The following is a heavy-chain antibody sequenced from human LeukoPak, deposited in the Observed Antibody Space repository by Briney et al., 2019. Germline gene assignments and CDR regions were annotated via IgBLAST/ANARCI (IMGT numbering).Heavy chain of an antibody. J-gene: IGHJ6*03. CDR2: INHSGST. CDR1: GGSFSGYY. Sequence: PSETLSLTCAVYGGSFSGYYWSWIRQPPGKGLEWIGEINHSGSTNYNPSLKSRVTISVDTSKNQSSLKLSSVTAADPAVYYCARDVMVRGVISYYYYYYMDVWGKGTTVTISS. CDR3: ARDVMVRGVISYYYYYYMDV. D-gene: IGHD3-10*01. V-gene: IGHV4-34*01.